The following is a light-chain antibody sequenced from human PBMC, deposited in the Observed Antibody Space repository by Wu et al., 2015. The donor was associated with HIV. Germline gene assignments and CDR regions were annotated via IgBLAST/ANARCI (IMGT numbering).Light chain of an antibody. CDR2: DAS. V-gene: IGKV1-33*01. Sequence: DIQMTQSPSSLSASVGDRVTISCQASQDISDHLNWYQQKAGKAPKLLIYDASNLEAGVPSGLSGSGSGTNFTFTISRLQPEDIATYYCQQYESLPVTFGGGTKVEIK. CDR1: QDISDH. J-gene: IGKJ4*01. CDR3: QQYESLPVT.